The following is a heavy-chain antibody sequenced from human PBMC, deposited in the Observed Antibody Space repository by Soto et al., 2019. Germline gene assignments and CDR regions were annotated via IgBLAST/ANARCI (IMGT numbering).Heavy chain of an antibody. Sequence: GASVKVSCKASGYTFTSYGISWVRQAPGQGLEWMGWISTFHGSTNYAQKFQGSVTMTTDTSTSTAYMELRSLTSDDTAIYYCARDTYDTTGYTLDYWGQGTLVTVSS. CDR3: ARDTYDTTGYTLDY. V-gene: IGHV1-18*04. J-gene: IGHJ4*02. D-gene: IGHD3-22*01. CDR1: GYTFTSYG. CDR2: ISTFHGST.